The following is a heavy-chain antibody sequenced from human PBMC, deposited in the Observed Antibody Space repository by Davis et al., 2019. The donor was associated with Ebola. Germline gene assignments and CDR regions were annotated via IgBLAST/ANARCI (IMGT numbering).Heavy chain of an antibody. J-gene: IGHJ5*02. V-gene: IGHV2-5*01. CDR1: GFSLSTTGVG. Sequence: SGSTQVTPTQTVSPTCTFSGFSLSTTGVGVGWIRQPPGKALESLALFYSCDEKLYRPSQESRLTITEDTSKNQVVLTMTIMDPVDPATYYCAHRLNRAYNDGSGKRYNLFHPWGQGILVTVSA. CDR3: AHRLNRAYNDGSGKRYNLFHP. CDR2: FYSCDEK. D-gene: IGHD3-22*01.